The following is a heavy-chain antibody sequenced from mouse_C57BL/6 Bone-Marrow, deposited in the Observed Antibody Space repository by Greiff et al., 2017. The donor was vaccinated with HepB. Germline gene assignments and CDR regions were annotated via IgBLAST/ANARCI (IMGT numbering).Heavy chain of an antibody. Sequence: VQLQQSGAELVRPGASVKLSCKASGYTFTDYYINWVKQRPGQGLEWIARIYPGSGNTYYNEKFKGKATLTAEKSSSTAYMQLSSLTSEDSAVYFCARGITTVVAAYYFDYWGQGTTLTVSS. CDR1: GYTFTDYY. J-gene: IGHJ2*01. CDR3: ARGITTVVAAYYFDY. CDR2: IYPGSGNT. V-gene: IGHV1-76*01. D-gene: IGHD1-1*01.